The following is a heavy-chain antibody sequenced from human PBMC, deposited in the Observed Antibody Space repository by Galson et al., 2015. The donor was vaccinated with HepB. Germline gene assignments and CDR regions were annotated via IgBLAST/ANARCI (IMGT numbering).Heavy chain of an antibody. CDR3: ARDGRTIQGAFDI. CDR2: IIPIFGTA. D-gene: IGHD1/OR15-1a*01. CDR1: GGTFSSYA. Sequence: SVKVSCKASGGTFSSYAISWVRQAPGQGLEWMGGIIPIFGTANYAQKFQGRVTITADKSTSTAYMELSSLRSEDTAVYYCARDGRTIQGAFDIWGQGTMVTVSS. V-gene: IGHV1-69*06. J-gene: IGHJ3*02.